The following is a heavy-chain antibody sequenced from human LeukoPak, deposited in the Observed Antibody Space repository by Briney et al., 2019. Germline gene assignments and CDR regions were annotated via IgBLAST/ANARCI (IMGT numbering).Heavy chain of an antibody. CDR1: GYSISSGYY. CDR3: ARSGMATIIVVDY. Sequence: SETLSLTCTVSGYSISSGYYWGWIRQPPGKGLEWIGSIYYSGSTYYNPSLKSRVTISVDTSKNQFSLKLSSVTAADTAVYYCARSGMATIIVVDYWGQGTLVTVSS. J-gene: IGHJ4*02. V-gene: IGHV4-38-2*02. CDR2: IYYSGST. D-gene: IGHD5-24*01.